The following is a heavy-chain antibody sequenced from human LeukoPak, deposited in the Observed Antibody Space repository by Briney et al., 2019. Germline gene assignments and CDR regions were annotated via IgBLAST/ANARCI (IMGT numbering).Heavy chain of an antibody. V-gene: IGHV1-2*02. CDR1: GFTFTAYH. CDR3: VRECLGGYKCFDY. CDR2: IYPTSGDT. D-gene: IGHD3-16*01. J-gene: IGHJ4*02. Sequence: ASVKVSCKASGFTFTAYHFHWVRQAPGQGLEWMGWIYPTSGDTGHAQKFQGRLTITRDMSISTIYMELTSLTPDDTAVYYCVRECLGGYKCFDYWGQGPLLTVSS.